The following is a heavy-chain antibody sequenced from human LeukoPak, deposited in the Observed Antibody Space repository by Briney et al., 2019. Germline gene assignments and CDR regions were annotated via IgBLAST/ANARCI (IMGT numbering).Heavy chain of an antibody. CDR1: GFTFSSYA. CDR2: IKSKTDGGTT. D-gene: IGHD4-17*01. Sequence: PGGSLRLSCAASGFTFSSYAMHWVRQAPGKGLEWVGRIKSKTDGGTTDYAAPVKGRFTISRDDSKNTLYLQMNSLKTEDAAVYYCTTEDDYGDYRGSWFDPWGQGTLVTVSS. J-gene: IGHJ5*02. CDR3: TTEDDYGDYRGSWFDP. V-gene: IGHV3-15*01.